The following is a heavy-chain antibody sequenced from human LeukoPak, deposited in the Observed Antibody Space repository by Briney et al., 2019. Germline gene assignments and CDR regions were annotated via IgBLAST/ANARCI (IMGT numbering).Heavy chain of an antibody. CDR2: IYYSGTT. CDR1: GGSISSYY. J-gene: IGHJ3*02. V-gene: IGHV4-59*01. CDR3: ARESADAFDI. Sequence: NPSETLSLTCTVSGGSISSYYWSWIRQPPGKGLEWIGYIYYSGTTNYNPSLKSRVTISVDTSKNQFSLKLNSVTAADTAVYYCARESADAFDIWGQGTMVTVSS.